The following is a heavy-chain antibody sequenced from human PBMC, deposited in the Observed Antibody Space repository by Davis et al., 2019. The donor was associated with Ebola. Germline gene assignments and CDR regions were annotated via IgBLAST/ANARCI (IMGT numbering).Heavy chain of an antibody. CDR1: GFTFTSYW. CDR2: IYPGDSDT. D-gene: IGHD3-22*01. CDR3: ARRNYYDSSGYYYEVHYYFDY. V-gene: IGHV5-51*01. Sequence: GESLKISCKGSGFTFTSYWIGWVRQMPGKGLEWMGIIYPGDSDTRYSPSFQGQVTISVDKSISTAYLQWSSLKASDTAMYYCARRNYYDSSGYYYEVHYYFDYWGQGTLVTVSS. J-gene: IGHJ4*02.